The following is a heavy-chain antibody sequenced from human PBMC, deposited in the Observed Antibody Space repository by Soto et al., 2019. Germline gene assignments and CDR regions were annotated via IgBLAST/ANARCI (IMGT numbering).Heavy chain of an antibody. Sequence: WGSLRLSCAASVFTFRSFTMNWFRQAPGKGLEWVSTISSNSAYIYYTDALRGRFTISRDNAKNSLHLQMNSLRAEDTAVYYCTRDASRDSSARGWFDPWGPGTLVTVSS. V-gene: IGHV3-21*01. D-gene: IGHD6-13*01. CDR3: TRDASRDSSARGWFDP. CDR2: ISSNSAYI. CDR1: VFTFRSFT. J-gene: IGHJ5*02.